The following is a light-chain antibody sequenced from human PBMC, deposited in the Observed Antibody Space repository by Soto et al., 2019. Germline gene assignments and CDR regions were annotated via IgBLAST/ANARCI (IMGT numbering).Light chain of an antibody. CDR2: LGS. CDR1: QSLLHSNGYTY. CDR3: MQALQTPTIT. J-gene: IGKJ5*01. Sequence: DIELTQSPLSLPVTPGEPASISCRSSQSLLHSNGYTYLDWYLQKPGQSPQLLIYLGSNRASGVPDRFSGSGSGTDFTLKISRVEAEDVGVYYCMQALQTPTITFGQGTRLEIK. V-gene: IGKV2-28*01.